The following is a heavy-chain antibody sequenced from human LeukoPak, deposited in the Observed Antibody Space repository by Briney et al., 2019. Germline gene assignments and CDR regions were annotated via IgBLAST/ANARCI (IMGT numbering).Heavy chain of an antibody. J-gene: IGHJ5*02. Sequence: GASVKVSCKSSVYTFTSYDINWVRQATGQGREWMGWMNPNSGNTGYAQKFQGRVTMTRNTSISTAYMELSSLRSEDTAVYYCARGRDTIFGVVNGNWFDPWGQGTLVTVSS. D-gene: IGHD3-3*01. V-gene: IGHV1-8*01. CDR1: VYTFTSYD. CDR3: ARGRDTIFGVVNGNWFDP. CDR2: MNPNSGNT.